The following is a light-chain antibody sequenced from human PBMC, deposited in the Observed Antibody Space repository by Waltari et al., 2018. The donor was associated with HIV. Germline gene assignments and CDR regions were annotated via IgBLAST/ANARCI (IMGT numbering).Light chain of an antibody. CDR2: EVT. V-gene: IGLV2-14*02. Sequence: QSALTQPASVSGSLGQSVVISCTGTSNDLGNHNLVSWYQHHPGKVPRIIIYEVTKRPSGVSNRFSGSKSANTASLMISGLQAEDEADYYCSSFRSTTTSILFGGGTKLTVL. CDR3: SSFRSTTTSIL. J-gene: IGLJ2*01. CDR1: SNDLGNHNL.